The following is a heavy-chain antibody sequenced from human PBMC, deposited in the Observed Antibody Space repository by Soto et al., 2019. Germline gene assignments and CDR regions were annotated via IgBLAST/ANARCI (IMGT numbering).Heavy chain of an antibody. D-gene: IGHD2-21*01. CDR2: IYYSGST. CDR1: GVSVSSGSYY. CDR3: ARVPLKYSLVDYYYMDV. V-gene: IGHV4-61*01. J-gene: IGHJ6*03. Sequence: SETLSLTCPFSGVSVSSGSYYWSWIRQPPGKGLEWIGYIYYSGSTNYNPSLKSRVTISVDTSKNQFSLKLSSVTAADTAVYYCARVPLKYSLVDYYYMDVWGKGTTVTVSS.